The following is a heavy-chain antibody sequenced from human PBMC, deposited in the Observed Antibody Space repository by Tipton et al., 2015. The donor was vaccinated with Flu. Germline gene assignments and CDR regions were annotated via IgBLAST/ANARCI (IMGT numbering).Heavy chain of an antibody. CDR1: GGTFSSYT. Sequence: QVQLVQSGAEVKKPGSSVKVSCKASGGTFSSYTFSWVRQAPGHGLEWMGGIIPMLPMAKHAQRFQDRVSITADESTSTTYLELTSLTSEDRAIYYCTRMWDLGTTFYYWGQGTLVTVSS. V-gene: IGHV1-69*01. D-gene: IGHD2/OR15-2a*01. J-gene: IGHJ4*02. CDR2: IIPMLPMA. CDR3: TRMWDLGTTFYY.